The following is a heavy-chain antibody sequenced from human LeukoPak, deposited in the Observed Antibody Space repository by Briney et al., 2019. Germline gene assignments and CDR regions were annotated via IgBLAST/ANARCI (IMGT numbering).Heavy chain of an antibody. V-gene: IGHV4-38-2*02. D-gene: IGHD3-22*01. J-gene: IGHJ4*02. CDR2: IYHSGST. CDR1: GYSISSGYY. Sequence: SETLSLTCTVSGYSISSGYYWGWIRQPPGKGLEWIGSIYHSGSTYYNPSLKSRVTISVDTSKNQFSLKLSSVTAADTAVYYCARRPGPRIVYDSSGYIVWGQGTLVTVSS. CDR3: ARRPGPRIVYDSSGYIV.